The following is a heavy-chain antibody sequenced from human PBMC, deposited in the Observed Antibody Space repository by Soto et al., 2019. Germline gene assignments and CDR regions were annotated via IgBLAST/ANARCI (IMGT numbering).Heavy chain of an antibody. V-gene: IGHV4-59*08. CDR1: GGSISSYY. D-gene: IGHD2-15*01. Sequence: QVQLQESGPGLVRPSETLSLICTVSGGSISSYYWSWIRQPPGKGLEWIGYIYYSGTTRYNPPLKSRVTISVDTSKNQFSLKLSSLTAADTAVYHCARHVPYCSDSSHCAYGLDVWGQGTTVTVSS. CDR3: ARHVPYCSDSSHCAYGLDV. CDR2: IYYSGTT. J-gene: IGHJ6*02.